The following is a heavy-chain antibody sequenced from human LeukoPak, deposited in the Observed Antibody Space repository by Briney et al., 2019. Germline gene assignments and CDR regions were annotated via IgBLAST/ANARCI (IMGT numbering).Heavy chain of an antibody. CDR3: ARRAGAYSHPYDY. CDR1: GFTFSRYA. D-gene: IGHD4/OR15-4a*01. Sequence: GGSLRLSCAASGFTFSRYAMSWLRQAPGKGLEWVSHISGSGGSTYYADSVKGRFTISRDNSKNTLYLHMNSLRAEDTAVYYCARRAGAYSHPYDYWGQGTLVTVAS. J-gene: IGHJ4*02. V-gene: IGHV3-23*01. CDR2: ISGSGGST.